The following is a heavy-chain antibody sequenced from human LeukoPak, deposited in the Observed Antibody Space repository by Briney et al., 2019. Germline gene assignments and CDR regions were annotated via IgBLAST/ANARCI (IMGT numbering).Heavy chain of an antibody. CDR2: ISGSGTNT. D-gene: IGHD3-22*01. Sequence: GESLRLSCAASGFTFSSYAMSWVRQAPGKGLEWVSAISGSGTNTYYADSVKGRFTISRDNSKNSLYLQMNSLRAEDTAVYYCAKGIVVVISGSAFDIWGQGTMVTVSS. CDR3: AKGIVVVISGSAFDI. J-gene: IGHJ3*02. V-gene: IGHV3-23*01. CDR1: GFTFSSYA.